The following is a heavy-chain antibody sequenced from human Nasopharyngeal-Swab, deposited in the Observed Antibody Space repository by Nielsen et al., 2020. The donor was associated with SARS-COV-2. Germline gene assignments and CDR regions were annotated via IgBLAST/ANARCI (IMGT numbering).Heavy chain of an antibody. CDR2: INPSGGST. CDR1: GYTFTSSY. D-gene: IGHD2-2*01. J-gene: IGHJ4*02. V-gene: IGHV1-46*01. CDR3: AGGSSNRYYVDY. Sequence: ASVKVSCKASGYTFTSSYMHWVRQAPGQGLEWMGIINPSGGSTSYEQKFQVRVTMTRDTSTSTIYMELSSLRSEDTAVYYCAGGSSNRYYVDYWGQGTLVTVSS.